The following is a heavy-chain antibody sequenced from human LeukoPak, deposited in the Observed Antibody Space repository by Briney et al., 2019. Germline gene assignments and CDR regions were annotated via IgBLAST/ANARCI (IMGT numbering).Heavy chain of an antibody. Sequence: GGPLRLSCAASGFTFSSYAMSWVRQAPGKGLEWVSAISGSGGSTYYADSAKGRFTISRDNSKNTLYLQMNSLRAEDTAVYYCAKEKDYYDSSGYLVYWGQGTLVTVSS. V-gene: IGHV3-23*01. CDR3: AKEKDYYDSSGYLVY. D-gene: IGHD3-22*01. J-gene: IGHJ4*02. CDR2: ISGSGGST. CDR1: GFTFSSYA.